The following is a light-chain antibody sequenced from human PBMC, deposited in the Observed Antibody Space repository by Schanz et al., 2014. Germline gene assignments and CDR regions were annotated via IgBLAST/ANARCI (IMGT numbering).Light chain of an antibody. Sequence: QSVLPQPPSASGTPGQRVTISCSGSTSNIGSNTVNWYQQFPGTAPKLLIYNNNQRPSGVPDRFSASKSGTSASLAISGLQSEDEADYYCATWDDGLTARVFGGGTKLTVL. J-gene: IGLJ3*02. CDR2: NNN. CDR3: ATWDDGLTARV. V-gene: IGLV1-44*01. CDR1: TSNIGSNT.